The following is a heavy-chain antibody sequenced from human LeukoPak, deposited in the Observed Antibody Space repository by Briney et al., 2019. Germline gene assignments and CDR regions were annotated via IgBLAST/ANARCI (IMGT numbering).Heavy chain of an antibody. Sequence: GGSLRLSCAASGFTFSSYAMSWVRQAPGKGLVWVSRINSDGSSTSYADSVKGRFTISRDNAKNTLHLQMNSLRAEDTAVYYCARDAFGVDKSPLWGQGTLVTVSS. CDR1: GFTFSSYA. D-gene: IGHD3-3*01. J-gene: IGHJ4*02. CDR3: ARDAFGVDKSPL. V-gene: IGHV3-74*01. CDR2: INSDGSST.